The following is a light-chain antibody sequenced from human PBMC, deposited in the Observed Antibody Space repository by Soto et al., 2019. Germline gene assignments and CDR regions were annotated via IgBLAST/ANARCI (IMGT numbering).Light chain of an antibody. Sequence: QLVLTQPPSVSGAPGRGVTISCSGSRSNIGAGSDVHWYQQFPGTAPKLLIYVNNNRPSGVPDRFSGSKSGTSASLAITGLQAEDEADYYCQSYDFSLGGSVVFGGGTKLTVL. CDR1: RSNIGAGSD. CDR2: VNN. J-gene: IGLJ3*02. V-gene: IGLV1-40*01. CDR3: QSYDFSLGGSVV.